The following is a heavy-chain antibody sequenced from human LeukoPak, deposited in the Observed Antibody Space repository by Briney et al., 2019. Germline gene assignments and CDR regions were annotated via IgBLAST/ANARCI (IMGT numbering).Heavy chain of an antibody. Sequence: SETLSLTCAVYGGSFSGYDWSWIRQPPGKGLEWIGEINHSGSTNYNPSLKSRVTISVDTSKNQFSLKLSSVTAADTAVYYCARHETNDYGDYRYYFDYWGQGTLVTVSS. J-gene: IGHJ4*02. CDR2: INHSGST. V-gene: IGHV4-34*01. CDR1: GGSFSGYD. D-gene: IGHD4-17*01. CDR3: ARHETNDYGDYRYYFDY.